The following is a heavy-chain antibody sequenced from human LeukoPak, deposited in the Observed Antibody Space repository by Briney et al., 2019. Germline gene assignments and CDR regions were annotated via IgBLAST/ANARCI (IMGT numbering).Heavy chain of an antibody. CDR1: GFTFSSYW. V-gene: IGHV3-7*01. D-gene: IGHD6-13*01. CDR3: ARIGYSSSCFDY. Sequence: PGGSLRLSCAASGFTFSSYWMSWVRQAPGKGLEWVANIKQDGSEKYYVDSLKGRFTISRDNAKNSLHLQMNTLRVEDTAVYYCARIGYSSSCFDYWGQGTLLTVSS. CDR2: IKQDGSEK. J-gene: IGHJ4*02.